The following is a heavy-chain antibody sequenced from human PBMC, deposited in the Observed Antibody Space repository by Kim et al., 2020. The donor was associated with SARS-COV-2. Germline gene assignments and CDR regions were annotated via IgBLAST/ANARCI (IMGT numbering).Heavy chain of an antibody. D-gene: IGHD3-3*01. CDR2: IIPIFGTA. V-gene: IGHV1-69*13. CDR1: GGTFSSYA. J-gene: IGHJ6*02. CDR3: ASGRDFWSGYPNNPYYYYYGMDV. Sequence: SVKVSCKASGGTFSSYAISWVRQAPGQGLEWMGGIIPIFGTANYAQKFQGRVTITADESTSTAYMELSSLRSEDTAVYYCASGRDFWSGYPNNPYYYYYGMDVWGQGTTVTVSS.